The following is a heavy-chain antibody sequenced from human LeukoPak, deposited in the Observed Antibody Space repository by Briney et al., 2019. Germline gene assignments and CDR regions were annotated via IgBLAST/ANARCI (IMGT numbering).Heavy chain of an antibody. V-gene: IGHV3-21*01. CDR1: GFTFSAYN. Sequence: GGTLRLSCAASGFTFSAYNMNWVRQAPGKGLEWVSSISSSGTSIYYAESSKGRFTISRDNAKNSLYLQMNSLRAEDTAVYYCARHTGPYYSSGSYGLDVWGEGTTVIVSS. CDR2: ISSSGTSI. CDR3: ARHTGPYYSSGSYGLDV. D-gene: IGHD3-10*01. J-gene: IGHJ6*04.